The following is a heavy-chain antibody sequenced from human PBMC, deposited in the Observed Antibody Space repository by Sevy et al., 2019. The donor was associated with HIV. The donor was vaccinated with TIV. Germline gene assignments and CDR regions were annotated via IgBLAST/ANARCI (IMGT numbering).Heavy chain of an antibody. J-gene: IGHJ4*02. D-gene: IGHD3-3*01. CDR2: INSDGSST. CDR3: ARVPSSGYGINY. V-gene: IGHV3-74*01. Sequence: GGSLRLSCAASGFTFSSYWTHWVRQAPGKGLVWVSRINSDGSSTSYADSVKGRFTISRDNAKNTLYLQMNSLRAEDTAVYYCARVPSSGYGINYWGQGTLVTVSS. CDR1: GFTFSSYW.